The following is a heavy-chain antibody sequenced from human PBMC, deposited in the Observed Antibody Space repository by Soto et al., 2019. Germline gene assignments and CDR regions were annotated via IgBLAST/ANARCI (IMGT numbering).Heavy chain of an antibody. J-gene: IGHJ4*02. V-gene: IGHV3-23*01. CDR3: AKVVYRDTTVTTTLDY. CDR1: GFTFSSYA. Sequence: EVQLLESGGGLVQPGGSLRLSCAASGFTFSSYAMSWVRQAPGKGLEWVSAISGSGGSTYYADSVKGRFTISRDNSKKTLYLQMNSLRAEDTAVYYCAKVVYRDTTVTTTLDYWGQGTLVTVSS. D-gene: IGHD4-17*01. CDR2: ISGSGGST.